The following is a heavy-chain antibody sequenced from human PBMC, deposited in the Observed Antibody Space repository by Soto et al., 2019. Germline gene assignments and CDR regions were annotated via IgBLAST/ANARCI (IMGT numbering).Heavy chain of an antibody. J-gene: IGHJ3*01. CDR2: IYYSGTT. Sequence: QVQLQESGPGLVKPSQTLSLTCTVSGGSISSGDYHWSWIRQPPGKGLEWIGYIYYSGTTYYNPSLKIRLTISVDTSNNQISLKLRSVTAADTAVYYCARGAVDFDLWGQGTMVTVSS. CDR3: ARGAVDFDL. CDR1: GGSISSGDYH. V-gene: IGHV4-30-4*01.